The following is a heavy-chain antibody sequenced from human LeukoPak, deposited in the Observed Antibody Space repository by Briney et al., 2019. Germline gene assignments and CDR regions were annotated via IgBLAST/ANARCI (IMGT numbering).Heavy chain of an antibody. D-gene: IGHD6-19*01. Sequence: GGSLRLSCAASGFTFSSYAMSWVPQAPGKGLEWVSAIGGSGGSTYYADSVKGRFTISRDNSKNTLYLQMNSLRAEDTAVYYCAKDRGQWLDGDAFDIWAKGQWSPSLQ. V-gene: IGHV3-23*01. CDR2: IGGSGGST. J-gene: IGHJ3*02. CDR1: GFTFSSYA. CDR3: AKDRGQWLDGDAFDI.